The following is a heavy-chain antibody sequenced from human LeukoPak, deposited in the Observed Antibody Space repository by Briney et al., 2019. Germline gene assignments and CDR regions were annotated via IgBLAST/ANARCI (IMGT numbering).Heavy chain of an antibody. CDR2: IYYSGST. Sequence: SETLSLTCTVSGGSISSSSYYWGWIRQPPGKGLEWIGSIYYSGSTYYNPSLKSRVTISVDTSKNQFSLKLSSVTAADTAVYYCARDHHYDFWSGYSDYYYMDVWGKGTTVTVSS. CDR1: GGSISSSSYY. J-gene: IGHJ6*03. D-gene: IGHD3-3*01. CDR3: ARDHHYDFWSGYSDYYYMDV. V-gene: IGHV4-39*07.